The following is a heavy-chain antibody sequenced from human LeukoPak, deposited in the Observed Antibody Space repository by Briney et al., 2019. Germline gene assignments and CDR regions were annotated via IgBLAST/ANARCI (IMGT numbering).Heavy chain of an antibody. Sequence: GTLSLTCAVSGGSISSSNWWSWFRQPPGKGLEWFSAISGSGGSTYYADSVKGRFTISRDNSKNTLYLQMNSLRAEDTAVYYCAKGAIVGATTAGDIWGQGTMVTVSS. D-gene: IGHD1-26*01. J-gene: IGHJ3*02. CDR3: AKGAIVGATTAGDI. CDR1: GGSISSSN. V-gene: IGHV3-23*01. CDR2: ISGSGGST.